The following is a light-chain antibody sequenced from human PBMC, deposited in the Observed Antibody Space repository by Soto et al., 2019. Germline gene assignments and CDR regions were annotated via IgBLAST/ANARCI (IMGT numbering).Light chain of an antibody. CDR1: QSVSSY. J-gene: IGKJ4*01. CDR3: QQFSSYPLT. CDR2: GAS. V-gene: IGKV3-20*01. Sequence: EIVVTQSPATLSLSPGERATLSCRASQSVSSYLAWYQQKPGQSPRLLIYGASSRATGIPDRFSGGGSGTDFTLTLSRLEPEDFSVYYCQQFSSYPLTFGGGTKVDIK.